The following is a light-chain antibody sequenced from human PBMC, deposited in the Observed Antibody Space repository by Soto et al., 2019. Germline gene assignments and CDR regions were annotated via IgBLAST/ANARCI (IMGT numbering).Light chain of an antibody. Sequence: EIVLTQSPGTLSLSPGERATLSCRASQCVSARYLAWYQQKPGQAPRLLIYDASSRATGIPDRFSGSGSGTDFTLTINRLEPEDFAVYYCQQYGTSPITFGQGTRLEIK. CDR2: DAS. V-gene: IGKV3-20*01. J-gene: IGKJ5*01. CDR1: QCVSARY. CDR3: QQYGTSPIT.